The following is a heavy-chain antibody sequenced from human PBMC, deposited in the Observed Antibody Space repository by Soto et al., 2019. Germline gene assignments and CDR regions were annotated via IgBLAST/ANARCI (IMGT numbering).Heavy chain of an antibody. CDR2: IKQDGSEK. D-gene: IGHD6-13*01. Sequence: GGSLRLSCAASGFTFSSYWMSWVRQAPGKGLEWVANIKQDGSEKYYVDSVKGRFTISRDNAKNSLYLQMNSLRAEDTAVYYCARLGIAAAGTPSSPLHSLAFDIWGQGTMVTVSS. J-gene: IGHJ3*02. CDR1: GFTFSSYW. CDR3: ARLGIAAAGTPSSPLHSLAFDI. V-gene: IGHV3-7*01.